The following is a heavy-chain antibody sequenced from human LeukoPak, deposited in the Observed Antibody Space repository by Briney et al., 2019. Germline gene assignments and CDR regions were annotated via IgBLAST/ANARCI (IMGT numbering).Heavy chain of an antibody. CDR1: GGSISSGGYS. Sequence: PSETLSLTCAVSGGSISSGGYSWRWVRQPPGKGLEWIGYIYQSGSTYYNPSLKSRVTISVDRSKNQFSLKLSSVTAADTAVYYCARGYSYGRSFDYWGQGTRVTGPS. CDR2: IYQSGST. J-gene: IGHJ4*02. V-gene: IGHV4-30-2*01. D-gene: IGHD5-18*01. CDR3: ARGYSYGRSFDY.